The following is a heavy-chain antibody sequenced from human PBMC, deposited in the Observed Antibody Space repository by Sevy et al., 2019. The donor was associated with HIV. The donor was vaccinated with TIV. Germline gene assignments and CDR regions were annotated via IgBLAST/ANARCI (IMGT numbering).Heavy chain of an antibody. J-gene: IGHJ4*02. D-gene: IGHD6-6*01. V-gene: IGHV3-30*02. CDR1: GFTFSIYG. Sequence: GGSLRLSCAASGFTFSIYGMHWVRQAPCKGLEWVACIRYDGSTKYYADSVKGRFTISRDNSKNTLYLQMNSLRAEDTAVYYCAKDLTGRYSSSSGDFDYWGQGTLVTVSS. CDR2: IRYDGSTK. CDR3: AKDLTGRYSSSSGDFDY.